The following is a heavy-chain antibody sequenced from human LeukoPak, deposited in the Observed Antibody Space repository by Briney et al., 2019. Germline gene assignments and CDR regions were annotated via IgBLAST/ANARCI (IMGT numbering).Heavy chain of an antibody. Sequence: GGSLRLSCAASGFTFSSYAMHWVRQAPGKGLEWVAVISYDGNNKYYADSVKGRFTISRDSSKNSLYLQMNSLSAEDTAVYYCARMNYVSSGWGAPFDYWGQGTLVTVSS. CDR1: GFTFSSYA. D-gene: IGHD1-7*01. V-gene: IGHV3-30-3*01. CDR3: ARMNYVSSGWGAPFDY. J-gene: IGHJ4*02. CDR2: ISYDGNNK.